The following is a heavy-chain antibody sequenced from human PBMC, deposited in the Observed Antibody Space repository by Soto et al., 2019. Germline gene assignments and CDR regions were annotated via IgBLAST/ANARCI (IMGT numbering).Heavy chain of an antibody. CDR3: ARDLYCSGGSCSSGWFDP. Sequence: QVQLVESGGGVVQPGRSLRLSCAASGFTFSSYAMHWVRQAPGKGLEWVAVISYDGSNKYYADSVKGRFTISRDNSKNTRYLQMNSRRAEDTAVYYCARDLYCSGGSCSSGWFDPWGQGTLVTVSS. CDR2: ISYDGSNK. J-gene: IGHJ5*02. D-gene: IGHD2-15*01. V-gene: IGHV3-30-3*01. CDR1: GFTFSSYA.